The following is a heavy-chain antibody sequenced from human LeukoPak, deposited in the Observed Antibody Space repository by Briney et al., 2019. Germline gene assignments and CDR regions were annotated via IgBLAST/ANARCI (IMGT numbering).Heavy chain of an antibody. V-gene: IGHV3-7*03. CDR1: GFMFSGYW. CDR3: AREEVKSFDN. CDR2: IKGDGSET. J-gene: IGHJ5*02. Sequence: GGSLSLSCAASGFMFSGYWMTWVRQAPGKGLEWVANIKGDGSETSYVTSVRGRFTISRDNAKNSLYLQMNNLRVEDAAVYYCAREEVKSFDNWGQGTLVTVSS.